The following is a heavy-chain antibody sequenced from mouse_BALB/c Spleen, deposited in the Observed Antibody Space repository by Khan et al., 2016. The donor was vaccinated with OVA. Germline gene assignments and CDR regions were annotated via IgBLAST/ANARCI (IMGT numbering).Heavy chain of an antibody. Sequence: EVQLQESGPGLVKPSQSLSLTCTVTGYSITSDYAWNWIRQFPGKKLEWMGYISYSGSTSYNPSLKSRISITRDTSKNPFFLQLNSVTTEDTATYYCARSIMANWGQGTTLTVSS. V-gene: IGHV3-2*02. CDR2: ISYSGST. CDR1: GYSITSDYA. J-gene: IGHJ2*01. CDR3: ARSIMAN.